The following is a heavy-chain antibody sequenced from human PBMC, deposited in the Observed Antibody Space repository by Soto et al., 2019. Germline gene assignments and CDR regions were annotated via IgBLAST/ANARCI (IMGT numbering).Heavy chain of an antibody. CDR3: ATYTSLDY. J-gene: IGHJ4*02. CDR1: GFTVSNNY. D-gene: IGHD2-2*02. CDR2: IYSGGST. V-gene: IGHV3-53*02. Sequence: EVQLVETGGGVIQPGGSLRLSCAASGFTVSNNYMSWVRQAPGKGLEWVSLIYSGGSTFYADSVKGRFTISRDNSKNTLFLQMNSLRAEDTAVYFCATYTSLDYWGQGTLVPVSS.